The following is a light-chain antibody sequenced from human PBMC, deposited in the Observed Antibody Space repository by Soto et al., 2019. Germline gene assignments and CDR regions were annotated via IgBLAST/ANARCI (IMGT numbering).Light chain of an antibody. Sequence: EIVLTQSPGTLSLVAGERATLSCRASQSVSSNCLGWYQQKPGQPPRLLIYGASSRATGIPDRFSGSGSGTDFTLTISRLEPEDFAVNYCQQYGSTPYTFGQGTKLEIK. J-gene: IGKJ2*01. CDR3: QQYGSTPYT. CDR2: GAS. CDR1: QSVSSNC. V-gene: IGKV3-20*01.